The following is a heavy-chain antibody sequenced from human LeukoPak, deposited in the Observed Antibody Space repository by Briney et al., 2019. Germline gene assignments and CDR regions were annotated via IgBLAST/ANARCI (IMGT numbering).Heavy chain of an antibody. V-gene: IGHV4-61*02. J-gene: IGHJ4*02. CDR1: GGSISSGSYY. CDR3: ARKSSSWGHFDY. Sequence: PSETLSLTCTVSGGSISSGSYYWSWIRQPAGKGLEWIGRIYTSGSTNYNPSLKSRVTISVDTSKNQFSLKLSSVTAADTAVYYCARKSSSWGHFDYWGQGTLVTVSS. CDR2: IYTSGST. D-gene: IGHD6-6*01.